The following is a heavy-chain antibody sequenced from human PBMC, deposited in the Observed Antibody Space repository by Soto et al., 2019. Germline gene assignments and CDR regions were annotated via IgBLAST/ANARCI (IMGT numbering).Heavy chain of an antibody. J-gene: IGHJ6*02. Sequence: QVQLVQSGAEGKKPGSSVKVSCKGSGGTFSSYAISWVRQAPGPGLEWMGGIIPIFGTANYAQKFQGRVTITADESTSTAYMELSSLRSEDTAVYYCARDRGDFWSGYYADYYYGMDVWGQGTTVTVSS. V-gene: IGHV1-69*01. CDR2: IIPIFGTA. D-gene: IGHD3-3*01. CDR3: ARDRGDFWSGYYADYYYGMDV. CDR1: GGTFSSYA.